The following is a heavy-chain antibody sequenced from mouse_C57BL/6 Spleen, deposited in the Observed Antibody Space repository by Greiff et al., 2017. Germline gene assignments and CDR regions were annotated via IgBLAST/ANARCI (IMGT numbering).Heavy chain of an antibody. J-gene: IGHJ1*03. V-gene: IGHV5-17*01. CDR3: AMQMEPYYSNHWYFDV. D-gene: IGHD2-5*01. CDR1: GFTFSDYG. Sequence: DVKLVESGGGLVKPGGSLKLSCAASGFTFSDYGMHWVRQAPEKGLEWVAYISSGSSTIYYADTVKGRFTISRDNAKNTLFLQMTSLRSEDTAMYYCAMQMEPYYSNHWYFDVWGTGTTVTVSS. CDR2: ISSGSSTI.